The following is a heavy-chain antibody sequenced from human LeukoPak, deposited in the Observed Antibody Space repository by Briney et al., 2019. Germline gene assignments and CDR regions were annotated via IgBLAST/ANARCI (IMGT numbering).Heavy chain of an antibody. CDR2: IKQDGSEK. CDR1: GFTFSSYW. J-gene: IGHJ5*02. Sequence: GGSLRLSCAASGFTFSSYWMSWVRQAPGKGLEWVANIKQDGSEKYYVDSVKGRFTISRDNAKNSLYLQMNSLRAEDTAVYYCAREGGSGWYSGWFDPWGQGTLVTVSS. CDR3: AREGGSGWYSGWFDP. V-gene: IGHV3-7*01. D-gene: IGHD6-19*01.